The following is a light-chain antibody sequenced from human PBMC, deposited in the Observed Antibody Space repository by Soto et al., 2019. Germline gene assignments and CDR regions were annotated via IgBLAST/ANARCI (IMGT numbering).Light chain of an antibody. Sequence: QSALTQPPSASGSPGQSVTVSCTGSSSDVGAYNYVSWYQQHPGKAPKLIIFEVNKRPSGVPDRFSGSKSGNTASLTVSGLQAEDEADYYCSSCGGSKVFGGGTKLTVL. CDR2: EVN. V-gene: IGLV2-8*01. J-gene: IGLJ2*01. CDR1: SSDVGAYNY. CDR3: SSCGGSKV.